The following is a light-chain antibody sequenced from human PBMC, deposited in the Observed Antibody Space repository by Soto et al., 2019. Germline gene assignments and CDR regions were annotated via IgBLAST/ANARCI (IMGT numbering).Light chain of an antibody. CDR3: QQRSNWPT. J-gene: IGKJ4*01. CDR2: DAS. V-gene: IGKV3-11*01. Sequence: EIVLTQSPATLSLSPGERATLSCRASQSVSSYLAWYQQKPGQAPRLLIYDASNRATGIPARFSGSGSRTDFTLTISSLGPEDVAVYYCQQRSNWPTFGGGTKVEIK. CDR1: QSVSSY.